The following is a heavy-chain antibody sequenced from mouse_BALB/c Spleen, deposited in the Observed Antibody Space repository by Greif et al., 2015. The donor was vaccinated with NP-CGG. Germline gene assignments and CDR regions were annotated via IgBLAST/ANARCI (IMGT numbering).Heavy chain of an antibody. CDR2: IDPENGDT. D-gene: IGHD1-1*01. Sequence: VQLQQSGAELVRSGASVKLSCTASGFSIKDYYMHWVKQRPEQGLEWIGWIDPENGDTEYAPKFQSKTTMTADTSSNTAYLQLSSLTSEDTAVYYGNDYGSSYGYFDVWGAGTTVTVSS. CDR3: NDYGSSYGYFDV. V-gene: IGHV14-4*02. CDR1: GFSIKDYY. J-gene: IGHJ1*01.